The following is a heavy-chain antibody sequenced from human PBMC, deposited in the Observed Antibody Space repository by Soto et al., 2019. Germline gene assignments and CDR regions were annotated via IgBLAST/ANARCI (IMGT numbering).Heavy chain of an antibody. CDR1: GFSLDTRGVG. Sequence: QITLKESGPALVKPTQTLTLTCTFSGFSLDTRGVGVGWIRQPPGKALEWLALIYWDDDKRYSPSLKSRLTITKDTXXNXVXXTMTNMDPVDTATYYCAHKAVPYFYASGRSDWFDPWGQGTLVTVSS. CDR2: IYWDDDK. CDR3: AHKAVPYFYASGRSDWFDP. D-gene: IGHD3-10*01. V-gene: IGHV2-5*02. J-gene: IGHJ5*02.